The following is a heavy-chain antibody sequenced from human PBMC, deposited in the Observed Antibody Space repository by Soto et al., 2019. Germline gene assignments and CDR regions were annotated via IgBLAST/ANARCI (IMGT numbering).Heavy chain of an antibody. V-gene: IGHV1-3*01. D-gene: IGHD6-19*01. CDR2: INAGNGNT. J-gene: IGHJ4*02. CDR3: AGGYSSGWQKWTLGY. CDR1: GYTFTSYA. Sequence: QVQLVQSGAEVKKPGASVKVSCKASGYTFTSYAMHWVRQAPGQRLEWMGWINAGNGNTKYSQKFQGRVTITRDTSASTGYRELSSLRSEDTAVYYCAGGYSSGWQKWTLGYLGQGNMVTASS.